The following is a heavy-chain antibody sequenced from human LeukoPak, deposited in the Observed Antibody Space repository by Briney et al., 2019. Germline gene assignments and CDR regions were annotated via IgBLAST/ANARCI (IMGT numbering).Heavy chain of an antibody. V-gene: IGHV3-7*01. CDR1: GFTFSSYE. J-gene: IGHJ4*02. D-gene: IGHD6-19*01. Sequence: GGSLRLSCAASGFTFSSYEMNWVRQAPGKGLEWVANIKQDGSEKYYVDSARGRFTISRDNAKNSLYLQMNSLRAEDTAVYYCARERITVGRGFFDYWGQGTLVTVSS. CDR3: ARERITVGRGFFDY. CDR2: IKQDGSEK.